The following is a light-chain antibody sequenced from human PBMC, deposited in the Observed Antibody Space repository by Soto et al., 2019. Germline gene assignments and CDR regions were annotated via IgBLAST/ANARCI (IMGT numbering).Light chain of an antibody. CDR2: DAV. Sequence: EILLAQSPATLSLSPGARATLSCRASQSVTSHIAWYQQKPGQAPRLLIYDAVNRASGIPARFSASGSGTEFTLTIASLEPEDSAVYYCQHRSNWPLYTFGQGTKLEI. J-gene: IGKJ2*01. V-gene: IGKV3-11*01. CDR3: QHRSNWPLYT. CDR1: QSVTSH.